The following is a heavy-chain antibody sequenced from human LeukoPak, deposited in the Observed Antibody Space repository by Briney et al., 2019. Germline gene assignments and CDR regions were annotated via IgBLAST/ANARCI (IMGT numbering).Heavy chain of an antibody. D-gene: IGHD3-16*01. CDR1: GGSISSYY. V-gene: IGHV4-59*08. J-gene: IGHJ4*02. CDR2: IYYCGST. Sequence: PSETLSLTCTVSGGSISSYYWSWIRQPPGKGLEWIGYIYYCGSTNYNPSLKSRVTISVDTSKNRFSLKLSSVTAADTAMYYCARLRGDSPLYYFDYWGQGTLVTVSS. CDR3: ARLRGDSPLYYFDY.